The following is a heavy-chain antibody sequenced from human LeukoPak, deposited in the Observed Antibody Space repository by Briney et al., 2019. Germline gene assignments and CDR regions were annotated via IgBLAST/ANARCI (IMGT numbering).Heavy chain of an antibody. Sequence: GGSLRLSCAASGFTFSDYYMTWIRQAPGKGLEWVSYISSSGSSIYYADSVKGRFTISRDNAKNSLYLQMNSLRAEDTAVYYCARDVVPAAMGESVFDYWGQGTLVTVSS. D-gene: IGHD2-2*01. CDR2: ISSSGSSI. J-gene: IGHJ4*02. CDR3: ARDVVPAAMGESVFDY. CDR1: GFTFSDYY. V-gene: IGHV3-11*04.